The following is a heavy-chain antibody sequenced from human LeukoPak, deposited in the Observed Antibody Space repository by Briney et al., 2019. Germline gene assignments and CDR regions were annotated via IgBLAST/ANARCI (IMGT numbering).Heavy chain of an antibody. CDR1: GYTFTSYG. V-gene: IGHV1-18*01. CDR2: ISAYNGNT. J-gene: IGHJ4*02. D-gene: IGHD1-26*01. Sequence: ASVKVSCKASGYTFTSYGISWVRQAPGQGLEWMGWISAYNGNTNYAQKFQGRVTMTRDTSISTAYMELSRLRSDDTAVYYCARDRPWEGATSDLFDYWGQGTLVTVSS. CDR3: ARDRPWEGATSDLFDY.